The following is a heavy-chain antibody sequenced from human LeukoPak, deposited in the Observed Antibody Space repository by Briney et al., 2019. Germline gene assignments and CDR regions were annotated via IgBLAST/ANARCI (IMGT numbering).Heavy chain of an antibody. CDR2: IRYDGSNK. D-gene: IGHD5-12*01. Sequence: GGSLRLSCAASGFTFSSYGMHWVRQAPGKGLEWVAFIRYDGSNKYYADSVKGRFTISRDNSKNTLYLQMNSLRAEDTAVYYCAKSDIVATIPHDYWGQGTLVTVSS. CDR1: GFTFSSYG. V-gene: IGHV3-30*02. J-gene: IGHJ4*02. CDR3: AKSDIVATIPHDY.